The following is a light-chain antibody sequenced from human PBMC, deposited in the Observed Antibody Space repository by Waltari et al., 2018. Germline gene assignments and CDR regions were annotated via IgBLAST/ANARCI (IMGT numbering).Light chain of an antibody. V-gene: IGLV1-47*01. CDR3: AAWDDSLSGVV. CDR2: RNN. Sequence: QSVLTQPPSASGTPGQRVTISCSGSSSNIGSTYAKWYQHLPGTAPKLLIYRNNPRPSGVPDRFSGSKSGTSASLAISGLRSEDEADYYCAAWDDSLSGVVFGGGTKLTVL. J-gene: IGLJ2*01. CDR1: SSNIGSTY.